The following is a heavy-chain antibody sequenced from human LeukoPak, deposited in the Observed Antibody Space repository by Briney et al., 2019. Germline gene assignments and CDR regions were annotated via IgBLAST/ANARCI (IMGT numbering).Heavy chain of an antibody. CDR2: ISGSGGST. J-gene: IGHJ4*02. CDR1: GFTFSSYA. Sequence: GGSLRLSCAASGFTFSSYAMSWVRQAPGKGLEWVSAISGSGGSTYYADSVKGRFTISRDNSKNTLYLQMKSLRAEDTAVYYCATTMVRGGGGYWGQGTLVTVSS. V-gene: IGHV3-23*01. CDR3: ATTMVRGGGGY. D-gene: IGHD3-10*01.